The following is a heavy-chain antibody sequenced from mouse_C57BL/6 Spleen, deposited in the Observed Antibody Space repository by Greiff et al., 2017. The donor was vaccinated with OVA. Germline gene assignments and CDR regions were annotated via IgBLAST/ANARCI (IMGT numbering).Heavy chain of an antibody. D-gene: IGHD2-3*01. J-gene: IGHJ2*01. CDR3: ANLGWLLDY. CDR2: IDPSDSYT. CDR1: GYTFTSYW. V-gene: IGHV1-69*01. Sequence: QVHVKQPGAELVMPGASVKLSCKASGYTFTSYWMHWVKQRPGQGLEWIGEIDPSDSYTNYNQKFKGKSTLTVDKSSSTAYMQLSSLTSEDSAVYYCANLGWLLDYWGQGTTLTVSS.